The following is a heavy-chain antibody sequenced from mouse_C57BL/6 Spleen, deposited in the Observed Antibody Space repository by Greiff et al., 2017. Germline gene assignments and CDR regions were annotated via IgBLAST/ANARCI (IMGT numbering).Heavy chain of an antibody. CDR3: TPGTVSAY. CDR1: GFNIKDDY. Sequence: EVQLQQSGAELVRPGASVKLSCTASGFNIKDDYMHWVKQRPEQGLEWIGWIDPENGDTEYASKLQGKATITADTSSNTAYLQLSSLTSEDTAVYYCTPGTVSAYWGQGTLVTVSA. CDR2: IDPENGDT. D-gene: IGHD4-1*01. J-gene: IGHJ3*01. V-gene: IGHV14-4*01.